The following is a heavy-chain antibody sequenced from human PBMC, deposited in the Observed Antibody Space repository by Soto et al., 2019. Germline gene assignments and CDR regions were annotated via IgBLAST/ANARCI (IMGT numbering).Heavy chain of an antibody. V-gene: IGHV1-8*01. CDR1: GYTFTSYD. J-gene: IGHJ5*02. D-gene: IGHD2-2*01. Sequence: QVQLVQSGAEVKKPGASVKVSCKASGYTFTSYDINWVRQATGQGLEWMGWMNPNSGNTGYAQKFRGRVTMTRNTSISTAYMELSSLRSEDTAVYYCARGAGYCSSTSCYGWFDPWGQGTLVTVSS. CDR2: MNPNSGNT. CDR3: ARGAGYCSSTSCYGWFDP.